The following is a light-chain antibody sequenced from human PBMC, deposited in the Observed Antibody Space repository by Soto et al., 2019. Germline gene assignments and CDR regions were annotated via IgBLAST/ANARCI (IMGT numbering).Light chain of an antibody. Sequence: QSVLTQPPSASGTPGQRVTISCSGSSSNIGSNTVNWYQQLPGTAPKLLIYSNNQRPSGVPDRFSGFKSGTSASLAISGLQSEDEADYYCAAWDDSLNAWVFGGGTKVTVL. CDR2: SNN. V-gene: IGLV1-44*01. CDR3: AAWDDSLNAWV. J-gene: IGLJ3*02. CDR1: SSNIGSNT.